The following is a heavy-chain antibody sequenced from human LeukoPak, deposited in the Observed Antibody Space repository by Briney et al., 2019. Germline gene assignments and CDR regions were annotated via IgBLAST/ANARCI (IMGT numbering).Heavy chain of an antibody. CDR2: IYFSGNT. Sequence: SETLSLTCTVSGGSISSYYWSWIRQPPGKGLEWIGYIYFSGNTDYNPSLKSRVTISIDTSKKQFYLKLSSATAADTAVYYCARNQVLPFDVFNLWGQGTMVTVSS. CDR3: ARNQVLPFDVFNL. J-gene: IGHJ3*01. CDR1: GGSISSYY. V-gene: IGHV4-59*08. D-gene: IGHD2-2*01.